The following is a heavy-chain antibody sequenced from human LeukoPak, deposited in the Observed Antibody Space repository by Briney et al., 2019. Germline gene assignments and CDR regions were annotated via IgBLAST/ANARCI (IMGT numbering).Heavy chain of an antibody. D-gene: IGHD2-2*01. J-gene: IGHJ5*02. Sequence: GGSLRLSRVAPGYTFRSYSIYSVRHTPEKRLGCVSPIFRRSYIYYADSVKGRFTISKDNAKNSLYLQMNSLRAEDTAVYYCARDPDILGYCSSTSCFGWFDPWGQGTLVTVSS. V-gene: IGHV3-21*01. CDR1: GYTFRSYS. CDR2: IFRRSYI. CDR3: ARDPDILGYCSSTSCFGWFDP.